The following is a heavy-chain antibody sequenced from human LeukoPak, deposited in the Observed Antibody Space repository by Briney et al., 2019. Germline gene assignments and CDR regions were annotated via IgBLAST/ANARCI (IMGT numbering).Heavy chain of an antibody. CDR2: IRGSGDRT. CDR3: ARPSVAGLYGRFGY. Sequence: PGGSLRLSCAASGFTFSSYAMSCVRQAPGKGLEWVSLIRGSGDRTYYADSVKGRFTISRDNSKDTVYLQMKSLRAEDTALYYCARPSVAGLYGRFGYWGQGTLVTVSS. D-gene: IGHD6-19*01. J-gene: IGHJ4*02. CDR1: GFTFSSYA. V-gene: IGHV3-23*01.